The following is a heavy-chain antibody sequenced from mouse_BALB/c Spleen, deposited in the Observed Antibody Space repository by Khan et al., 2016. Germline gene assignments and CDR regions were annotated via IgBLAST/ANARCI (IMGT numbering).Heavy chain of an antibody. CDR2: INTNTGEP. J-gene: IGHJ3*01. Sequence: QIQLVQSGPELKKPGETVKISCKASGYTFTNYGMNWVKQAPGKGLKWMGWINTNTGEPTYAEEFKGRFAFSLETSASTAYLQINNLKNEDTATYCCATGAWFAYWGQGTLVTVSA. V-gene: IGHV9-3*02. D-gene: IGHD4-1*01. CDR1: GYTFTNYG. CDR3: ATGAWFAY.